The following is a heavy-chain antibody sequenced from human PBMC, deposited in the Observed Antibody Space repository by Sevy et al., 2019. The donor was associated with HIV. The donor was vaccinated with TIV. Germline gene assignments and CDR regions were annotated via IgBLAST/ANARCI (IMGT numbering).Heavy chain of an antibody. D-gene: IGHD3-10*01. CDR1: GFTFSSYA. J-gene: IGHJ5*02. CDR3: AKDRAMVRGVIISGNWFDP. Sequence: GGSLRLSCAASGFTFSSYAMSWVRQAPGKGLEWVSAISGSGGSTYDADSVKGRFTISRDNSKNTLYLQMNSLRAEDTAVYYCAKDRAMVRGVIISGNWFDPWGQGTLVTVSS. CDR2: ISGSGGST. V-gene: IGHV3-23*01.